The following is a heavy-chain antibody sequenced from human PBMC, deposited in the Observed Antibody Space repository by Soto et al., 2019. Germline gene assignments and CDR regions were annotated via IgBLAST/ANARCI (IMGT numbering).Heavy chain of an antibody. J-gene: IGHJ4*02. CDR3: ARVGEGLLWFGELFYFDY. CDR2: IYYSGST. D-gene: IGHD3-10*01. Sequence: SETLRLTCTDGNGAISSCYWSWIRQPPGKGLEWIGYIYYSGSTNYNPSLKSRVTISVDTSKNQFSLKLSSVTAADTAVYYCARVGEGLLWFGELFYFDYWGQGTLATVSS. CDR1: NGAISSCY. V-gene: IGHV4-59*01.